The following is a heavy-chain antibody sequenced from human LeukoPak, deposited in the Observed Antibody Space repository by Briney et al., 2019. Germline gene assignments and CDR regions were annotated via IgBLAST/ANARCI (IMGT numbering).Heavy chain of an antibody. CDR3: ARGLDYYYMDV. V-gene: IGHV3-30*04. CDR2: ISYDGSNK. Sequence: PGGSLRLSCAASGFTFSSYAMHWVRQAPGKGLEWVAVISYDGSNKYYADSVKGRFTISRDNSKNTLYLQMNSLRAEDTAVYYCARGLDYYYMDVWGKGTTVTVSS. CDR1: GFTFSSYA. J-gene: IGHJ6*03.